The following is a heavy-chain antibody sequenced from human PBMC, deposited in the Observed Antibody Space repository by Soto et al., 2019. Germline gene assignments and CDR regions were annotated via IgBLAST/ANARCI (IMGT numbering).Heavy chain of an antibody. D-gene: IGHD6-25*01. Sequence: EVQLVESGGGLVQPGRSLRLSCAASGFTFDDYAMHWVRQAPGKGLEWVSGISWNSGSIGYADSVKGRFTISRDNAKNSLYLQMNSLRAEDTALYYYAKDKGGYALYYFDYWGQGTLVTVSS. CDR1: GFTFDDYA. CDR3: AKDKGGYALYYFDY. V-gene: IGHV3-9*01. CDR2: ISWNSGSI. J-gene: IGHJ4*02.